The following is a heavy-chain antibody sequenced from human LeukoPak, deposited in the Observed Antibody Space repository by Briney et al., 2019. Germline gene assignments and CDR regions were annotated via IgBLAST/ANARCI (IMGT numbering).Heavy chain of an antibody. Sequence: GGSLRLSCAASGFTFSSYWMHWVGQAPGKGLVWVSRINSDGSSISYADSVKGRLTISRDNAKNTLYLQMNSLRAEDTAVYYCATTYDILTGYPYWGQGALVTVSS. CDR2: INSDGSSI. CDR1: GFTFSSYW. J-gene: IGHJ4*02. D-gene: IGHD3-9*01. V-gene: IGHV3-74*01. CDR3: ATTYDILTGYPY.